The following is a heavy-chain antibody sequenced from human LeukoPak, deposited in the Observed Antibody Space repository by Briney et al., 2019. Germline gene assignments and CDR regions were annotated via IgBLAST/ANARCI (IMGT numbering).Heavy chain of an antibody. J-gene: IGHJ4*02. Sequence: GGSLRLSCAASGFTFSSYAMSCVRQAPGEGLEWVSGISGSGSDTYYADSVKGRFTISTDISKNTLHLQMNSLRAEDTAVYYCAKRGYYYDSRVFHGFDYWGQGALVTVSS. CDR3: AKRGYYYDSRVFHGFDY. V-gene: IGHV3-23*01. CDR2: ISGSGSDT. CDR1: GFTFSSYA. D-gene: IGHD3-22*01.